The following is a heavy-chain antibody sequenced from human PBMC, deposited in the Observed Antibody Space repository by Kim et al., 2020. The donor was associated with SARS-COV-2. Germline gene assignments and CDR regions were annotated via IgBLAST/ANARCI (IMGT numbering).Heavy chain of an antibody. CDR2: INHSGST. CDR1: GGSFSGYY. V-gene: IGHV4-34*01. Sequence: SETLSLTCAVYGGSFSGYYWSWIRQPPGKGLEWIGEINHSGSTNYNPSLKSRVTISVDTSKNQFSLKLSSVTAADTAVYYCARVVVGATTSGGGSDYWGQGTLVTVSS. J-gene: IGHJ4*02. D-gene: IGHD1-26*01. CDR3: ARVVVGATTSGGGSDY.